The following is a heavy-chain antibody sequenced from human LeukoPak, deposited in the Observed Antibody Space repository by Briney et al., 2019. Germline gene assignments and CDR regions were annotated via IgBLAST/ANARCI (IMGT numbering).Heavy chain of an antibody. V-gene: IGHV4-38-2*02. D-gene: IGHD5-12*01. CDR3: ARIGYSGYGVFDY. CDR2: IYHSGST. J-gene: IGHJ4*02. CDR1: GYSISSGYY. Sequence: PSETLSLTCTVSGYSISSGYYWGWIRQPPGKGREWIGSIYHSGSTYYNPSLKSRVTISVDTSKNQFSLKLSSVTAADTAVYYCARIGYSGYGVFDYWGQGTLVTVSS.